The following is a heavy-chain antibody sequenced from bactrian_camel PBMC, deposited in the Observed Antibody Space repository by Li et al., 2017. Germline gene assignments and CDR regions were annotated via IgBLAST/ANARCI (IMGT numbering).Heavy chain of an antibody. Sequence: VQLVESGRGLVQPGGSLRLSCAASGFPFSSYDMNWVRQAPGKGLEWVSGVNAGAGSTDYADSVKGRFTISRDNAKNTLTLQLNSLKTQDTAMYYCVRVGGSSYYHGIDYWGKGTQVTVS. D-gene: IGHD6*01. CDR1: GFPFSSYD. V-gene: IGHV3S40*01. CDR2: VNAGAGST. J-gene: IGHJ7*01.